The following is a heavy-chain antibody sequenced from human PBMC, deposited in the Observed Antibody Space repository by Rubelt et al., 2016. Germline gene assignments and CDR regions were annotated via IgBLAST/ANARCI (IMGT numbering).Heavy chain of an antibody. J-gene: IGHJ4*02. V-gene: IGHV3-33*01. CDR3: ARDPGRQLGDY. D-gene: IGHD6-6*01. CDR2: IWYDGSDK. CDR1: GFIFSNYA. Sequence: GRSLRLSCAPSGFIFSNYAMHWVRQAPGKGLEWVAIIWYDGSDKYYSDSVKGRFTISRDNSKNTLYLQMNSLRADDTAVYYCARDPGRQLGDYWGQGTLVTVSS.